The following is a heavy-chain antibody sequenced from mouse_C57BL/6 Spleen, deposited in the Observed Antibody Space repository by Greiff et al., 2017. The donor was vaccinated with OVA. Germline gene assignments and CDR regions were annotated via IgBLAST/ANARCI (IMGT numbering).Heavy chain of an antibody. D-gene: IGHD1-1*01. Sequence: QVQLKESGPGLVQPSQSLSITCTVSGFSLTSYGVHWVRQSPGKGLEWLGVIWSGGSTDYNAAFISRLSISKDNSKSQVFFKMNSLQADDTAIYYCARNSLDYYGSALYFDYWGQGTTLTVSS. CDR1: GFSLTSYG. J-gene: IGHJ2*01. CDR2: IWSGGST. V-gene: IGHV2-2*01. CDR3: ARNSLDYYGSALYFDY.